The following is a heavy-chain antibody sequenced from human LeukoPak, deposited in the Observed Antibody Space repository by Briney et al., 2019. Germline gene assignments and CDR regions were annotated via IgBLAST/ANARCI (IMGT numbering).Heavy chain of an antibody. Sequence: SETLSLTCAVYGGSFSGYYWSWIRQPPGKGLEWIGEINHSGSTNYNPSLKSRVTISVDTSKNQFSLKLSSVTAADTAVYYCSKTYYDILTGLTAPDYWGQGTLVTVSS. V-gene: IGHV4-34*01. CDR3: SKTYYDILTGLTAPDY. D-gene: IGHD3-9*01. J-gene: IGHJ4*02. CDR2: INHSGST. CDR1: GGSFSGYY.